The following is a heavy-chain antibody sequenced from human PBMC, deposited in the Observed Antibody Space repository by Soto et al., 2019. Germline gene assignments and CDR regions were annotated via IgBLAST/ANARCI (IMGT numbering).Heavy chain of an antibody. CDR1: EYTFTHHW. CDR3: ARRTTSPTRDLSYHYFSLDV. Sequence: GESLKISCKGPEYTFTHHWIGWVRQMPGKGLEWMGIIYPFDSDTRYDPSFQGQVTISADGSTSTAYLQWSSLKASDTALYFSARRTTSPTRDLSYHYFSLDVWVPGTTVTVSS. V-gene: IGHV5-51*01. J-gene: IGHJ6*02. CDR2: IYPFDSDT.